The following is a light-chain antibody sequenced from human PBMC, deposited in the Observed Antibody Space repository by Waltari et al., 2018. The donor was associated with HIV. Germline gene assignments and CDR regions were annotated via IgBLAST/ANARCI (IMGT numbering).Light chain of an antibody. J-gene: IGKJ2*01. CDR1: HSLQHKNGNTY. CDR2: KIS. Sequence: DIVMTQSPLSEPVTLGQTASISCHSSHSLQHKNGNTYLSWLHQRPDQPPRLLLYKISKRFSGVPDRFRGLGAGTDFSLEISRVQSDDVGVYYCMQATEFPRSFGQGTKLQI. V-gene: IGKV2-24*01. CDR3: MQATEFPRS.